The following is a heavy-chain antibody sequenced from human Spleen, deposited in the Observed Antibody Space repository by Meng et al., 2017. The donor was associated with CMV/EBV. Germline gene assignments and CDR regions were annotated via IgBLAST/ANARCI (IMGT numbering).Heavy chain of an antibody. CDR2: IYHSGST. CDR1: GDSISSSNW. J-gene: IGHJ3*01. D-gene: IGHD2-2*01. Sequence: SETLSLTCAVFGDSISSSNWWSWVRQPPGKGLEWIGEIYHSGSTNYNPSLKSRVSVSVDKSRNQFSLRLSSVTAADTAVYYCAREDCSNPRCYDSFDVWGQGTMVTVSS. V-gene: IGHV4-4*02. CDR3: AREDCSNPRCYDSFDV.